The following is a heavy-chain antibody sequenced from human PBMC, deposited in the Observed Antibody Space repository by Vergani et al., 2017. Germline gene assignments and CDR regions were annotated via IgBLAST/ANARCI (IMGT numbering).Heavy chain of an antibody. CDR3: ARDPYYYDSSGYYYGMDV. D-gene: IGHD3-22*01. CDR1: GYTFTGYY. V-gene: IGHV1-2*02. J-gene: IGHJ6*02. Sequence: QVQLVQSGAEVKKPGASVKVSCKASGYTFTGYYMHWVRQAPGQGLEWMGWINPNSGGTNYAQKFQGRVTMTRDTSISTAYMELSRLRSDDTAVYYCARDPYYYDSSGYYYGMDVWGQGTTVTVSS. CDR2: INPNSGGT.